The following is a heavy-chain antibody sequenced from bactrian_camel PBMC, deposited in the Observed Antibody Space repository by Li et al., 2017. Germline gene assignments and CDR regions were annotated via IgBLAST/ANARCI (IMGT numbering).Heavy chain of an antibody. J-gene: IGHJ4*01. V-gene: IGHV3S53*01. CDR2: IDSDGRT. Sequence: VQLVESGGGSVQAGGSLRLSCVVSTYTSDTKCMGWSRQAPGKEREGVAVIDSDGRTTYADSVKGRFTISKDNAKNTLYLQMNSLKPEDTATYYCAADRRTGVAWWSLLRAGLYNYWGQGTQVTVS. CDR1: TYTSDTKC. CDR3: AADRRTGVAWWSLLRAGLYNY. D-gene: IGHD2*01.